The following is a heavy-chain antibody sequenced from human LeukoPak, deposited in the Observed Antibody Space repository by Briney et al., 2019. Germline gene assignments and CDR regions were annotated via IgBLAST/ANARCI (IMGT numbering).Heavy chain of an antibody. Sequence: SETLSLTCAVYGGSFSGYYWSWIRQPPGKGLEWIGEINHSGSTNSNPSLKSRVTISVDTSKNQFSLKLSSVTAADTAVYYCARGHIAAAGTWFDPWGQGTLVTVSS. CDR2: INHSGST. J-gene: IGHJ5*02. CDR3: ARGHIAAAGTWFDP. CDR1: GGSFSGYY. D-gene: IGHD6-13*01. V-gene: IGHV4-34*01.